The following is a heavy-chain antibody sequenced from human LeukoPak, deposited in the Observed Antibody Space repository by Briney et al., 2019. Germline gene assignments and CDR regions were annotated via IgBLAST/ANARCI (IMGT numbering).Heavy chain of an antibody. CDR3: ARETRNYYDSSGYYCFDY. V-gene: IGHV4-39*02. CDR1: GGSISSTGYY. CDR2: VYYTGTT. J-gene: IGHJ4*02. Sequence: PSETLSLTCTVSGGSISSTGYYWGWIRQPPGKGLEWIGSVYYTGTTYYNPSLKSRVTISVDTSKNQFSLKLTSVTAADTAVYYCARETRNYYDSSGYYCFDYWGQGTLVTVSS. D-gene: IGHD3-22*01.